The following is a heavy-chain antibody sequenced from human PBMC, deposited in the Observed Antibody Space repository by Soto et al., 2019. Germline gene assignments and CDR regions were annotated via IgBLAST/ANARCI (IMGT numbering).Heavy chain of an antibody. CDR1: GGSFSGYY. V-gene: IGHV4-34*01. J-gene: IGHJ5*02. CDR3: ARQSAVAGNWFDP. Sequence: PSETLSLTCAVYGGSFSGYYWSWIRQPPGKGLEWIGEINHSGSTNYNPSLKSRVTISVDTSKNQFSLKLSSVTAADTAVYYCARQSAVAGNWFDPWGQGTLVTVFS. D-gene: IGHD6-19*01. CDR2: INHSGST.